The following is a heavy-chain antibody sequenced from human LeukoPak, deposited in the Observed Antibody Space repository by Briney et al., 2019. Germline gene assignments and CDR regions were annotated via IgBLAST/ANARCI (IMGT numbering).Heavy chain of an antibody. CDR3: ASEGGGVCYYYGMDV. V-gene: IGHV4-4*02. D-gene: IGHD1-26*01. Sequence: SETLSLTCAVSGGSISSSNWWSWVRQPPGKGLEWIGEIYHSGSTNYNPSLKSRVTISVDKSKNQFSLKLSSVTAADTAVYYCASEGGGVCYYYGMDVWGQGTTVTVSS. CDR2: IYHSGST. CDR1: GGSISSSNW. J-gene: IGHJ6*02.